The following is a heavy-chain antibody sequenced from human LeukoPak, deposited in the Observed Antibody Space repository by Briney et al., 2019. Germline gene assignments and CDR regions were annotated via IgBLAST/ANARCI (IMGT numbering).Heavy chain of an antibody. J-gene: IGHJ6*03. D-gene: IGHD3-3*01. CDR2: MNPNSGNT. Sequence: GASVKVSCKASGYTFTSYDINWVRQATGQGLEWMGWMNPNSGNTGYAQKFQGRVTITRNASISTAYMELSSLRSEDTAVYYCARGPTTIFGVVHHYYYMDVWGKGTTVTVSS. V-gene: IGHV1-8*03. CDR1: GYTFTSYD. CDR3: ARGPTTIFGVVHHYYYMDV.